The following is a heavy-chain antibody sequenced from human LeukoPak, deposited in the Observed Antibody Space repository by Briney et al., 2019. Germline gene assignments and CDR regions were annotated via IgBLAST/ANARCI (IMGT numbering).Heavy chain of an antibody. CDR3: ARVGWRAAAGTSDYYGMDV. J-gene: IGHJ6*02. Sequence: GASVKVSCKASEYTFTGFYMHWVRQAPGQGLEWMGWINTNTGNPTYAQGFTGRFVFSLDTSVSTAYLQISSLKAEDTAVYYCARVGWRAAAGTSDYYGMDVWGQGTTVTVSS. CDR2: INTNTGNP. V-gene: IGHV7-4-1*02. CDR1: EYTFTGFY. D-gene: IGHD6-13*01.